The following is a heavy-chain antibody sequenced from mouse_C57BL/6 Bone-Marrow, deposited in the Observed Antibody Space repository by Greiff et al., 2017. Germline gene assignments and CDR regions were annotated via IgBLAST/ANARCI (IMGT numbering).Heavy chain of an antibody. CDR3: ARRVQGYFDY. J-gene: IGHJ2*01. Sequence: QVQLQQSGAELVRPGTSVKVSCKASGYAFTNYLIEWVKQRPGQGLEWIGVINPGSGGTNYNEKFKGKATLTADKSSSTAYMQLSSLTSADSAVYFCARRVQGYFDYWGQGTTLTVSS. CDR1: GYAFTNYL. V-gene: IGHV1-54*01. CDR2: INPGSGGT.